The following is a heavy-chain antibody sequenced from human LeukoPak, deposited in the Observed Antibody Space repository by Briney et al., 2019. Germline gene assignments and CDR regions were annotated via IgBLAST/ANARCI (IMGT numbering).Heavy chain of an antibody. J-gene: IGHJ4*02. CDR2: ISYDGSNK. CDR1: GFTFSSYG. D-gene: IGHD5-24*01. CDR3: AKDREMATIDYFDY. Sequence: PGGSLRLSCAASGFTFSSYGMHWVRQAPGKGLEWVALISYDGSNKYYADSVKGRFTVSSDNSKNTLYLQMNSLRAEDTAVYYCAKDREMATIDYFDYWGQGTLVTVSS. V-gene: IGHV3-30*18.